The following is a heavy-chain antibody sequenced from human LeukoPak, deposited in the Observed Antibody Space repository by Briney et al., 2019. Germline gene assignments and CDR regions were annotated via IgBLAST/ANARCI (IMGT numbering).Heavy chain of an antibody. CDR1: GGSISSTTYY. Sequence: SETLSLTCTVSGGSISSTTYYWGWIRQPPGKGLEWIGSMSYRGTTYYNPSLKSRVTISVDTSKNQFSLKLSSVTAADTAVYYCARDISGSRYFDYWGQGTLVTVSS. CDR2: MSYRGTT. J-gene: IGHJ4*02. V-gene: IGHV4-39*07. CDR3: ARDISGSRYFDY. D-gene: IGHD3-10*01.